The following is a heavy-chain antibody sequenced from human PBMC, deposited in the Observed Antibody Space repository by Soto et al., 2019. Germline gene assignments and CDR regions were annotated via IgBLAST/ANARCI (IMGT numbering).Heavy chain of an antibody. V-gene: IGHV4-30-2*01. D-gene: IGHD5-18*01. J-gene: IGHJ4*02. CDR3: ARGRGGYGLFDS. CDR2: IYPSGMP. CDR1: GGSISNAAYS. Sequence: SETLSLTCTVSGGSISNAAYSWSWIRQPPGKGLEWIGYIYPSGMPFYNPSLRSRVTISIDRSNDQFSLNLKSVTAADTAVYYCARGRGGYGLFDSWGQGTLVTVSS.